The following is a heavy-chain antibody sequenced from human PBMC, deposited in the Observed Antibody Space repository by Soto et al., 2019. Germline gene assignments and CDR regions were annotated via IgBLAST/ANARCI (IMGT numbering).Heavy chain of an antibody. J-gene: IGHJ4*02. Sequence: QVQLVQSGTEVKKPGSSVTVSCKASGGPYSKYSISWVRQAPGQGLEWMGRIIPIFDITNYAQKFQGRVTITADKSTSTVYMDLSRLRSEDTAVYYCARSLLGDHYDSDGLDSWGQGTLVSVSS. CDR1: GGPYSKYS. CDR3: ARSLLGDHYDSDGLDS. CDR2: IIPIFDIT. V-gene: IGHV1-69*02. D-gene: IGHD3-22*01.